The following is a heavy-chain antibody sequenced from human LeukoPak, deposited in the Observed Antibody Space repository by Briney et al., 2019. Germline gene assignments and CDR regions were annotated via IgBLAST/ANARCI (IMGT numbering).Heavy chain of an antibody. Sequence: GGSLRLSCAASGFTFSSYSMNWVRQAPGKGLEWVSSISSSSSYIYYADSVKGRFTISRDNAKNSLYLQMNSLRAGDTAVYYCAAIVVVVAATGSWFDPWGQGTLVTVSS. CDR3: AAIVVVVAATGSWFDP. CDR2: ISSSSSYI. V-gene: IGHV3-21*01. D-gene: IGHD2-15*01. CDR1: GFTFSSYS. J-gene: IGHJ5*02.